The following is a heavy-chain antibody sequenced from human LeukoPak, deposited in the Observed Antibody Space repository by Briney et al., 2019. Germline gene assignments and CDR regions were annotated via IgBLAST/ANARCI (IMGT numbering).Heavy chain of an antibody. CDR3: VRGRGDYNWAFEY. CDR1: GYTFIDSY. J-gene: IGHJ4*02. Sequence: ASVKVSCKASGYTFIDSYIHWVRQAPGQGLEWMGWINPNSGATKYTQKFQGRVAMTRDTSISTAYLDLSSMRSYDSAVFYCVRGRGDYNWAFEYWGQGTLVTVSS. V-gene: IGHV1-2*02. CDR2: INPNSGAT. D-gene: IGHD5-24*01.